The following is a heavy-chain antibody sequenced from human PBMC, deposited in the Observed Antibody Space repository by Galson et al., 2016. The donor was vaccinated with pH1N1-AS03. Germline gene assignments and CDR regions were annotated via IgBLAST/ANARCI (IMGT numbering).Heavy chain of an antibody. Sequence: VKVSCKVSGYTFTDYNMHWVQQAPGKGLEWMGLVDPDTSKTKYAEKFQGRVTITADTSRDTAYMDLSGLTPEDTATYYCATSGRKNMNYFDNSGSWGQGTLVSVSS. D-gene: IGHD6-19*01. CDR1: GYTFTDYN. CDR3: ATSGRKNMNYFDNSGS. V-gene: IGHV1-69-2*01. CDR2: VDPDTSKT. J-gene: IGHJ5*02.